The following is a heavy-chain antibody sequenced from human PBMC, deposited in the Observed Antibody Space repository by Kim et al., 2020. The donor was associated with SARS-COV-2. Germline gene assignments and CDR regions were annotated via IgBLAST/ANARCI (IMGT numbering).Heavy chain of an antibody. J-gene: IGHJ5*02. CDR2: IYYSGST. CDR1: GGSISSGDYY. D-gene: IGHD2-21*02. V-gene: IGHV4-30-4*01. Sequence: SETLSLTCTVSGGSISSGDYYWSWIRQPPGKCLEWIGYIYYSGSTYYNPSLKSRVTISVDTSKNQFSLKLSSVTAADTAVYYCAREGAVVTKHWFDPWGQGTLVTVSS. CDR3: AREGAVVTKHWFDP.